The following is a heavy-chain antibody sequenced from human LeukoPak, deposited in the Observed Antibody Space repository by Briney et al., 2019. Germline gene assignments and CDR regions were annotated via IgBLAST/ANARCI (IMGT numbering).Heavy chain of an antibody. CDR1: GFTVSSNY. J-gene: IGHJ6*02. D-gene: IGHD5-18*01. Sequence: GGSLRLSCAASGFTVSSNYMSWVRQAPGKGLEWVSVIYSGGSTYYADSVKGRFTISRDNSKNTLYLQMNSLRAEDTAVYYCASRHEAMVNYYYYYGMDVWGQGTTVTVSS. V-gene: IGHV3-66*01. CDR3: ASRHEAMVNYYYYYGMDV. CDR2: IYSGGST.